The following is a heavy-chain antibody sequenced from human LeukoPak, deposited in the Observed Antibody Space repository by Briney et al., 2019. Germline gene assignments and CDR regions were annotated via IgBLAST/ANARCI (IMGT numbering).Heavy chain of an antibody. CDR1: GAPFRGYA. CDR2: VSYDGSNK. J-gene: IGHJ4*02. Sequence: PGRSLRLSCTVSGAPFRGYAMDWARQAPGKGLEWVAVVSYDGSNKYYADSVKGRFTISRDNSKNTLYLQMNSLRAEETAVYYWGRVSGLAWYFDYWGQGTLVTVSS. D-gene: IGHD5-12*01. CDR3: GRVSGLAWYFDY. V-gene: IGHV3-30-3*01.